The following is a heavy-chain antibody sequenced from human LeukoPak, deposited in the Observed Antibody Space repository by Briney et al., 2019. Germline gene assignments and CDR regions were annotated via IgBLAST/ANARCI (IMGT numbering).Heavy chain of an antibody. Sequence: PGGSLRLSCATSGFSFDDYAMHWVRQGPGKGLEWVANIKQDGSGKYYVDSVKGRFTISRDNAKNSLYLQMNSLRAEDTAVYYCARSDGDYVWGSYRYVFVPYFDYWGQGTLVTVSS. CDR3: ARSDGDYVWGSYRYVFVPYFDY. CDR1: GFSFDDYA. D-gene: IGHD3-16*02. J-gene: IGHJ4*02. V-gene: IGHV3-7*03. CDR2: IKQDGSGK.